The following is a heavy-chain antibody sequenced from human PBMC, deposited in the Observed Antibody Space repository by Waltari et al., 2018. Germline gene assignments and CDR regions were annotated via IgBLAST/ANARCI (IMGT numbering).Heavy chain of an antibody. CDR3: ARMGAGRAPDY. CDR2: IKPDGSGK. Sequence: EVQLVESGGGLVQPGWSLRLYCAASGFSFSSYWMTWFRQAPGTGLEWVATIKPDGSGKFYVDSVKGRFSISRDNAKNSLYLQMNSLRAEDTAIFYCARMGAGRAPDYWGQGTLVTVSS. J-gene: IGHJ4*02. CDR1: GFSFSSYW. V-gene: IGHV3-7*03. D-gene: IGHD3-16*01.